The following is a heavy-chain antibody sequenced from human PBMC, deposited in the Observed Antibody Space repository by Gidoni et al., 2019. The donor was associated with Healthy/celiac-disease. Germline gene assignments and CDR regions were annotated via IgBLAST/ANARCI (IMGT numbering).Heavy chain of an antibody. CDR2: IYYSGST. CDR1: RGSISSSSYY. Sequence: QLQLQESGPGLVKPSEPLSPTCTVSRGSISSSSYYWGWIRQPPGKGLEWIGSIYYSGSTYYNPSLKSRVTISVDTSKNQFSLKLSSVTAADTAVYYCARRRGAGYIFNSGFDYWGQGTLVTVSS. V-gene: IGHV4-39*01. CDR3: ARRRGAGYIFNSGFDY. D-gene: IGHD5-12*01. J-gene: IGHJ4*02.